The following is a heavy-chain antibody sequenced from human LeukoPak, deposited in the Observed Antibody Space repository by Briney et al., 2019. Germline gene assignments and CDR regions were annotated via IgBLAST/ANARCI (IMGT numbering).Heavy chain of an antibody. V-gene: IGHV4-61*02. CDR3: ARDYRIYDILTGYYSYYYYMDV. J-gene: IGHJ6*03. D-gene: IGHD3-9*01. CDR2: IYTSGST. CDR1: GGSISSGRYY. Sequence: SETLSLTCTVPGGSISSGRYYRSWIRRPAWKGLEWIGRIYTSGSTNYNPSLKSRVTISVDTSKNQFSLKLSSVTAADTAVSYCARDYRIYDILTGYYSYYYYMDVWGKGTTVTVSS.